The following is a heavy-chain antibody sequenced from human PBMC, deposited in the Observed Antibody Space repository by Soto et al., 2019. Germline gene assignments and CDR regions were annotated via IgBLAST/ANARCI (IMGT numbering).Heavy chain of an antibody. D-gene: IGHD5-18*01. CDR3: ARVMDTAMVPAGFDP. CDR1: GFTFSNYA. Sequence: XXSLRLSCAASGFTFSNYAMDWVRQAPGKGLEWVSSISSSSSYIYYADSVKGRFTISRDNAKNSLYLQMNSLRAEDTAVYYCARVMDTAMVPAGFDPWGQGTLVTVSS. V-gene: IGHV3-21*01. J-gene: IGHJ5*02. CDR2: ISSSSSYI.